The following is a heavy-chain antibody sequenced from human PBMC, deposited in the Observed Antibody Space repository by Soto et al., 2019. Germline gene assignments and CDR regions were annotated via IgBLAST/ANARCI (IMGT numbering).Heavy chain of an antibody. V-gene: IGHV3-23*01. Sequence: EAQLLESGGGLVQPGGSLRLSCAGSGFTFRSYAMSWVRQVPGKGLEWVSSISGSSIDIYYADAVKGWFTTSRDNSRNTLYLQMNSLRAEDTALYYCARTPFSLTLGTVLHYFDSWGQGTLVTVSS. CDR3: ARTPFSLTLGTVLHYFDS. J-gene: IGHJ4*02. D-gene: IGHD3-9*01. CDR1: GFTFRSYA. CDR2: ISGSSIDI.